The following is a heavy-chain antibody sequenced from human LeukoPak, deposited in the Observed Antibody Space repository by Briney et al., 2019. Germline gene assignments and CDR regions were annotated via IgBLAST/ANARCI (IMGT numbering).Heavy chain of an antibody. Sequence: ASVKVSCKASGGTFSSYAISWVRQAPGQGLEWMGGIIPIFGTANYAQKFQGRVTITTDESTSTAYMELSSLRSEDTAVYYCARDEPGDTAMVTWGQGTLVTVSS. V-gene: IGHV1-69*05. CDR1: GGTFSSYA. CDR2: IIPIFGTA. CDR3: ARDEPGDTAMVT. D-gene: IGHD5-18*01. J-gene: IGHJ5*02.